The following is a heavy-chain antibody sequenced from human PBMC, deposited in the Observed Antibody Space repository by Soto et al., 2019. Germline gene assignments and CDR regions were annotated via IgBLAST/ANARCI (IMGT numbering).Heavy chain of an antibody. Sequence: QVQLVESGGGVVQPGRSLRLSCAASGFTFSSYGMHWVRQAPGKGLEWVAVISYDGSNKYYADSVKGRFTISRDNSKNTLYLQMNSLGAEDTAVYYCARDRPYSDLWGRGTLVTVSS. CDR2: ISYDGSNK. CDR3: ARDRPYSDL. V-gene: IGHV3-30*03. CDR1: GFTFSSYG. J-gene: IGHJ2*01.